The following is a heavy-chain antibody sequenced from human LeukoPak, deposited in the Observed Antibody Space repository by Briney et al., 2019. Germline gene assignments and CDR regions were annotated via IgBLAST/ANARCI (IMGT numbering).Heavy chain of an antibody. D-gene: IGHD1-1*01. CDR1: GFTFSSYA. Sequence: GGSLRLSCAASGFTFSSYAMSWVRQAPGKGLEWVSSISSSSSYIYYADSVKGRFTISRDNAKNSLYLQMNSLRAEDTAVYYCAREADDVFFDYWGQGTLVTVSS. V-gene: IGHV3-21*01. CDR3: AREADDVFFDY. J-gene: IGHJ4*02. CDR2: ISSSSSYI.